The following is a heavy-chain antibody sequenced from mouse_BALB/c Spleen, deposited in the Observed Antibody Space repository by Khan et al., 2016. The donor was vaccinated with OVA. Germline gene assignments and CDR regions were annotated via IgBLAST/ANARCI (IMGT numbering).Heavy chain of an antibody. D-gene: IGHD1-2*01. CDR3: ARDYYGNWYFDV. J-gene: IGHJ1*01. CDR2: IHYSGST. V-gene: IGHV3-1*02. Sequence: EVQLVESGPDLVKPSQSLSLTCTVTGYSFTSGYSWHWIRQFPGNKLQWMGYIHYSGSTNCTPSLKSRLSINRDTSKNQFFLQLNSVTTEDTATYYCARDYYGNWYFDVWGAGTTVTVSS. CDR1: GYSFTSGYS.